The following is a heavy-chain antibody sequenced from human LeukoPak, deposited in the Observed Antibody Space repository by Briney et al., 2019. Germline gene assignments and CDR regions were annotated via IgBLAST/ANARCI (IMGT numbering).Heavy chain of an antibody. CDR2: IYSSGST. J-gene: IGHJ4*02. Sequence: SETLSLTCTISGGSISSSSYYWNWIRQPAGRGLEWIGRIYSSGSTNYNPSLKSRVTISVDTSKNQFSLKLSSVTAADTAVYYCARERRQWEVRYYFDYWGQETLVTVSS. V-gene: IGHV4-61*10. CDR1: GGSISSSSYY. D-gene: IGHD1-26*01. CDR3: ARERRQWEVRYYFDY.